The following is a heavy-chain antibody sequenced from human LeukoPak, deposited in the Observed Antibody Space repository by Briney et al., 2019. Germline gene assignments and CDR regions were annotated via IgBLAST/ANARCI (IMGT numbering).Heavy chain of an antibody. J-gene: IGHJ4*02. CDR2: INHSGST. D-gene: IGHD4-17*01. Sequence: SETLSLTCAVYGGSFSGYYWSWIRQPPGQGLEWIGEINHSGSTNYNPSLKSRVTISVDTSKNQFSLKLSSVTAADTAVYYCARGTLYLRRYDYWGQGTLVTVSS. CDR3: ARGTLYLRRYDY. V-gene: IGHV4-34*01. CDR1: GGSFSGYY.